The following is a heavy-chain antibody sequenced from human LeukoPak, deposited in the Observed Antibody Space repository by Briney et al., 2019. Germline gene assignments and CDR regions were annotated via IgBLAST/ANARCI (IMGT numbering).Heavy chain of an antibody. CDR1: GFTFSSYS. J-gene: IGHJ4*02. Sequence: PGGSLRLSCAASGFTFSSYSMNWVRQAPGKGLEWVSAISGSGGSTYYADSVKGRFTISRDNSKNTLYLQMNSLRAEDTAVYYRAKDGFRGYFDYWGQGTLVTVSS. CDR3: AKDGFRGYFDY. V-gene: IGHV3-23*01. D-gene: IGHD3-10*01. CDR2: ISGSGGST.